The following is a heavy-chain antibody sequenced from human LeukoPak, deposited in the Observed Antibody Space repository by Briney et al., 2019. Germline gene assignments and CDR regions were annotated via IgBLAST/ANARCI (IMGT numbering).Heavy chain of an antibody. CDR2: NSGGSS. Sequence: GGSLRLSCAASGFTFSTYGVYWVRQAPGKGLEWVSSNSGGSSYYADSVKGRFTISRDNSKNTLYLQMNSLRAEDTAVYYCAKDLGSSGWYIDYWGQGTLVTVS. D-gene: IGHD6-19*01. J-gene: IGHJ4*02. CDR3: AKDLGSSGWYIDY. V-gene: IGHV3-23*01. CDR1: GFTFSTYG.